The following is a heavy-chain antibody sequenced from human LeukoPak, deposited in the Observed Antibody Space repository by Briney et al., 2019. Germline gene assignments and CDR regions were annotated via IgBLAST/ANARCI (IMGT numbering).Heavy chain of an antibody. CDR1: GGTFSSYA. CDR3: ARDNPPYCNGGSCYSH. CDR2: IIPILGKA. Sequence: GASVKVSCKASGGTFSSYAISRVRQAPGQGLEWMGRIIPILGKANYAQKFQGRVTLTADESAGTAYMELSSLRSDDTAVYYCARDNPPYCNGGSCYSHWGQGTLVTLSS. D-gene: IGHD2-15*01. V-gene: IGHV1-69*11. J-gene: IGHJ4*02.